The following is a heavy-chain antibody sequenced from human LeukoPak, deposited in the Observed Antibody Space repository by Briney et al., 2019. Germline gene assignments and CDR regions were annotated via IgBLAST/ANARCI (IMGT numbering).Heavy chain of an antibody. J-gene: IGHJ3*02. Sequence: GGSLRLSCAASGFPFSSYEMNWVRQAPGKGLEWVSYISSSGSTIYYADSVKGRFTISRDNAKNSLYLQMNSLRAEDTAVYYCARDPAGDAFDIWGQGTMVTVSS. CDR2: ISSSGSTI. CDR3: ARDPAGDAFDI. V-gene: IGHV3-48*03. D-gene: IGHD6-13*01. CDR1: GFPFSSYE.